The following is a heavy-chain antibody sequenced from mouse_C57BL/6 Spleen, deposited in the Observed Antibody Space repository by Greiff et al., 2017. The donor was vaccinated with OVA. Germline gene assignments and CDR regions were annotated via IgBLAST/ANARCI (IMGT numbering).Heavy chain of an antibody. V-gene: IGHV14-1*01. CDR2: IDPEDGDT. CDR1: GFNIKDYY. Sequence: VQLQQSGAELVRPGASVKLSCTASGFNIKDYYMHWVKQRPEQGLEWIGRIDPEDGDTEYAPKFQGKATMTADTSSNTAYLQLSRLTSEDTAVYYCTTGVYYGNLYYAMDYWGQGTSVTVSS. CDR3: TTGVYYGNLYYAMDY. J-gene: IGHJ4*01. D-gene: IGHD2-1*01.